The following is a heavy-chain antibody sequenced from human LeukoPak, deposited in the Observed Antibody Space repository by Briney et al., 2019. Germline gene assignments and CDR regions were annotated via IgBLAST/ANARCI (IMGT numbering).Heavy chain of an antibody. CDR3: ARGERELPPDY. V-gene: IGHV4-34*01. CDR1: GGSFSGYY. D-gene: IGHD1-26*01. CDR2: INHSGST. J-gene: IGHJ4*02. Sequence: SETLSLTCADYGGSFSGYYWSWIRQPPGKGLEWIGEINHSGSTNYNPSLKSRVTISVDTSKNQFSLKLSSVTAADTAVYYCARGERELPPDYWGQGTLVTVSS.